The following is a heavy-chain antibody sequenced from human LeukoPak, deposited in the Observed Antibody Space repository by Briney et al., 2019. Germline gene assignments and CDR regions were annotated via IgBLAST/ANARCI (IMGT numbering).Heavy chain of an antibody. V-gene: IGHV3-23*01. CDR2: ISGSGFIT. Sequence: GGSLRLSCAASGFTFSSSALNWVRQAPGKGLEWVSRISGSGFITYYADSMKGRFTISRDNSKNTLYLQMNSLRAEDTAVYYCAKSGVACSGYDAFDIWGQGTMVTVSS. D-gene: IGHD3-3*01. CDR3: AKSGVACSGYDAFDI. CDR1: GFTFSSSA. J-gene: IGHJ3*02.